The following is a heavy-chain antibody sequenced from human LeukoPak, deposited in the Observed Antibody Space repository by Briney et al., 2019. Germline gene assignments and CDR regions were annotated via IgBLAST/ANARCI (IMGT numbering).Heavy chain of an antibody. Sequence: GGSLRLSXAASGFTFSSYEMNWVCQAPGKGLEWVSYISSSGSTIYYADSVKGRFTISRDNAKNSLYLQMNSLRAEDTAVYYCARGHSAGSAEYFQHWGQGTLVTVSS. CDR2: ISSSGSTI. CDR1: GFTFSSYE. V-gene: IGHV3-48*03. J-gene: IGHJ1*01. D-gene: IGHD2-15*01. CDR3: ARGHSAGSAEYFQH.